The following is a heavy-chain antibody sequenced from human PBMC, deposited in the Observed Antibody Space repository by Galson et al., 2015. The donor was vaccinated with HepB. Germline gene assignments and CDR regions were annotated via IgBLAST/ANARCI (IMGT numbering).Heavy chain of an antibody. J-gene: IGHJ4*02. CDR2: ISSSSSYT. D-gene: IGHD3-16*01. CDR1: RFTFSDYY. V-gene: IGHV3-11*06. CDR3: ARVSQVGDCIFDN. Sequence: SLRLSCAASRFTFSDYYMSWIRQAPGKGLEWVSYISSSSSYTNYADSVKGRFTISRDNAKNSLNLQMNSLRAEDTAVYYCARVSQVGDCIFDNWGQGTLVTVSS.